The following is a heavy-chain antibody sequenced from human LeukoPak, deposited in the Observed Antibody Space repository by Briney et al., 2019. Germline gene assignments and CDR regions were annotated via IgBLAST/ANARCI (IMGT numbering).Heavy chain of an antibody. D-gene: IGHD5-24*01. CDR3: TRDQMNY. Sequence: PGGSLTLSCAASGFTISNYAMSWVRQGPGKGLEWVSLIFSNGDTHYADSVKGRFTISRDTSKNTVSLQMNSLRVEDTAMYYCTRDQMNYWGQGTLVTVSS. J-gene: IGHJ4*02. CDR2: IFSNGDT. CDR1: GFTISNYA. V-gene: IGHV3-53*01.